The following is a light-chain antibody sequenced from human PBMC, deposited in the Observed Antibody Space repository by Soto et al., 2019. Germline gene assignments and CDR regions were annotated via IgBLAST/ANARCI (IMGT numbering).Light chain of an antibody. V-gene: IGKV2-30*01. CDR3: MQGTHLHPFT. CDR2: KVS. Sequence: DVVMTQSPLSLPVTLGQPASISCRSSQNLVFSDGKTYLNWFQQRPGQSPRRLIYKVSNRDSGVRDRFSGSGSGTDFTLKISGLEAGDVAVYCCMQGTHLHPFTFGPGTKFDIK. J-gene: IGKJ3*01. CDR1: QNLVFSDGKTY.